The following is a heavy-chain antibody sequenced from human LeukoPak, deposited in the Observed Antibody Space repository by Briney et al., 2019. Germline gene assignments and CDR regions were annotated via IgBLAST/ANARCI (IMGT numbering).Heavy chain of an antibody. D-gene: IGHD5-24*01. V-gene: IGHV4-30-4*08. J-gene: IGHJ3*02. CDR3: ARATITMAVGVPADAFDI. CDR2: IYYSGNT. Sequence: PSETLSLTCTVSGGSISSGDYYWSWIRQPPGKGLEWIGYIYYSGNTYYNPSLKSRVTISVDTSKKQFSLEMSSVTAADAAVYYCARATITMAVGVPADAFDIWGQGTVVTVSS. CDR1: GGSISSGDYY.